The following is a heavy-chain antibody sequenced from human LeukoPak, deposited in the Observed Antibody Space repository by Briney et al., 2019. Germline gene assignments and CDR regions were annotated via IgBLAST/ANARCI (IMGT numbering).Heavy chain of an antibody. CDR1: GFTFNSCA. Sequence: GGSLRLSCAASGFTFNSCAVYWVRQAPGKGLEWVSGIFGSGGSAHYADSVKGRFTISRDNSKNTVYLQMDSLRVDDTAVYYCGKTTTGYSSGRYPGWPVDYWGQGTLVTVSS. J-gene: IGHJ4*02. CDR2: IFGSGGSA. V-gene: IGHV3-23*01. CDR3: GKTTTGYSSGRYPGWPVDY. D-gene: IGHD6-19*01.